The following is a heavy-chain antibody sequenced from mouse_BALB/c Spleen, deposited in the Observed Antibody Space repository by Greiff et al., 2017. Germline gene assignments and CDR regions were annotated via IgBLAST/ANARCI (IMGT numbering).Heavy chain of an antibody. CDR3: ARGGGGNYAPYAMDY. CDR1: GYTFTDYN. V-gene: IGHV1S29*02. D-gene: IGHD2-1*01. CDR2: IYPYNGGT. J-gene: IGHJ4*01. Sequence: EVQLVESGPELVKPGASVKISCKASGYTFTDYNMHWVKQSHGKSLEWIGYIYPYNGGTGYNQKFKSKATLTVDNSSSTAYMELRSLTSEDSAVYYCARGGGGNYAPYAMDYWGQGTSVTVSS.